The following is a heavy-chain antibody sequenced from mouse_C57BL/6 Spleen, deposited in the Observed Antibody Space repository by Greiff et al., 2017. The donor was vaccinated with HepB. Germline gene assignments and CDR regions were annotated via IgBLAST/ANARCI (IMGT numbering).Heavy chain of an antibody. CDR1: GYTFTDYE. CDR3: TREGDYDDGAWFAY. Sequence: QVQLQQSGAELVRPGASVTLSCKASGYTFTDYEMHWVKQTPVHGLEWIGAIDPETGGTAYNQKFKGKAILTADKSSSTAYMELRSLTSEDSAVYYCTREGDYDDGAWFAYWGQGTLVTVSA. D-gene: IGHD2-4*01. CDR2: IDPETGGT. V-gene: IGHV1-15*01. J-gene: IGHJ3*01.